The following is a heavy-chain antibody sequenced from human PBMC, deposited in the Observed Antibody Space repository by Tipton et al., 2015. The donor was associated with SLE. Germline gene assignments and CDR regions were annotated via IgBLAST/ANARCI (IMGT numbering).Heavy chain of an antibody. Sequence: TLSLTCTVYGESLSGHYWVWIRQPPGKGLEWIGDINHSGRIDYNPSLMSRVTISVDTSKNQFSLKLSPVTAADTAVYYCARHTMIVVDWGQGTLVTVSS. J-gene: IGHJ4*02. CDR2: INHSGRI. V-gene: IGHV4-34*01. CDR3: ARHTMIVVD. D-gene: IGHD3-22*01. CDR1: GESLSGHY.